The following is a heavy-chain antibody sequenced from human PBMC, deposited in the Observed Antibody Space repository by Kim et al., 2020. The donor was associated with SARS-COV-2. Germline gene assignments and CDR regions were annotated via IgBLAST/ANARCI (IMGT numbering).Heavy chain of an antibody. CDR1: GFTFSNYS. CDR3: ASPKEITIIRGHGMDV. D-gene: IGHD3-10*01. CDR2: ISNNSVYI. Sequence: GGSLRLSCAASGFTFSNYSMKWVRQAPGKGLEWVSSISNNSVYIHYADSVNGRFTVSRDNAKNSLFLQMNSLRAEDTAVYYCASPKEITIIRGHGMDVWGQGTTVTVSS. J-gene: IGHJ6*02. V-gene: IGHV3-21*01.